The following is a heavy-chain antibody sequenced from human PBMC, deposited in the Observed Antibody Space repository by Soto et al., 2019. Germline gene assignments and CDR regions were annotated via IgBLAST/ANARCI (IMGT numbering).Heavy chain of an antibody. CDR3: ARGPRGWFDP. J-gene: IGHJ5*02. D-gene: IGHD3-10*01. V-gene: IGHV4-34*01. CDR2: INHSGST. CDR1: VGSFSGYY. Sequence: QVQLQQWGAGLLKPSETLSLTCAVYVGSFSGYYWSWIRQPPGKGLEWIGEINHSGSTNYNPSLKSRVTISVDTSKNQFSLKLSSVTAADTAVYYCARGPRGWFDPWGQGTLVTVSS.